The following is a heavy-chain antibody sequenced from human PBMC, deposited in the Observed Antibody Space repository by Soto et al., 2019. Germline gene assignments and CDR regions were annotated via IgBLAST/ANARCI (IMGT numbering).Heavy chain of an antibody. V-gene: IGHV3-23*01. CDR1: GFTFSNFA. J-gene: IGHJ4*02. D-gene: IGHD3-16*01. CDR3: AKAYAYLWGSYNSKLDY. CDR2: ISRTGGAA. Sequence: EVQLLESGGGLVQPGGSLRLSCAASGFTFSNFAMFWVRQAPGKGLEWVSSISRTGGAAHYADSVNGSFTISRDNSKNTLFLQMDSLRAEDTAVYYCAKAYAYLWGSYNSKLDYWGQGTLVTVSS.